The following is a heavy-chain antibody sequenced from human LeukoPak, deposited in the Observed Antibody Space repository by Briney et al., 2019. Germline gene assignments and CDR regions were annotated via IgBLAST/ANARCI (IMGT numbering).Heavy chain of an antibody. D-gene: IGHD6-6*01. J-gene: IGHJ4*02. CDR1: GGSISSYY. V-gene: IGHV4-4*07. Sequence: SETLSLTCTVSGGSISSYYWSWIRQPAGKGLEWIGRIYTSGSTNYNPSLKSRVTISVDTSKNQFSLKLSSVTAADTAVYYCARSIPIAARPGDLDYRGQGTLVTVSS. CDR3: ARSIPIAARPGDLDY. CDR2: IYTSGST.